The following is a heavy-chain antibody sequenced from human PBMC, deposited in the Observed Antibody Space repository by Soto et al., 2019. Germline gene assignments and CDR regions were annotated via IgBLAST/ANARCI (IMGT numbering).Heavy chain of an antibody. J-gene: IGHJ6*02. CDR2: ISAYNGNT. V-gene: IGHV1-18*01. CDR3: ARDGDVRYDFWSGNGPYYYYYGMDV. D-gene: IGHD3-3*01. CDR1: GYTFTSYG. Sequence: ASVKVSCKASGYTFTSYGISWVRQAPGQGLEWMGWISAYNGNTNYAQKLQGRVTMTTDTSTSTAYMELRSLRSDDTAVYYCARDGDVRYDFWSGNGPYYYYYGMDVWGQGTTVTVSS.